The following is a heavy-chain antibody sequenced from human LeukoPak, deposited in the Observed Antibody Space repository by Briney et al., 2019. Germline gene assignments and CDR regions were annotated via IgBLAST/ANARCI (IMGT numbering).Heavy chain of an antibody. CDR3: ARKSLATRAMDF. D-gene: IGHD6-6*01. CDR2: VSHGDGST. J-gene: IGHJ4*02. CDR1: GFTFSSYA. V-gene: IGHV3-23*01. Sequence: GGSLRLSCAASGFTFSSYAMNWVRQDPGKGLEWVSAVSHGDGSTFYADSVKGRFIISRDNSKNTLYLQMNSLSAEDTAIYYCARKSLATRAMDFWGQGTLVTVSS.